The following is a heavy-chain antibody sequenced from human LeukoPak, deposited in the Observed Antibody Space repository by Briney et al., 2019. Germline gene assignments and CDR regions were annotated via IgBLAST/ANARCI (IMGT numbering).Heavy chain of an antibody. CDR3: ARQIYDYVWGSYRPNYFDY. Sequence: SGTLSLTCAVSGGSISSSSYYWGWIRQPPGKGLEWIGSIYYSGSTYYNPSLKSRVTISVDTSKNQFSLKLSSVTAADTAVYYCARQIYDYVWGSYRPNYFDYWGQGTLVTVSS. D-gene: IGHD3-16*02. CDR1: GGSISSSSYY. J-gene: IGHJ4*02. V-gene: IGHV4-39*01. CDR2: IYYSGST.